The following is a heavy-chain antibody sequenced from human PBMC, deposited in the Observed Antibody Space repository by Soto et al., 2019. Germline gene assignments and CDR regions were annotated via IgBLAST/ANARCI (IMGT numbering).Heavy chain of an antibody. CDR3: ARGSTIVRGAPSWFDP. Sequence: QVQLVQSGAEVKKPGSSVKVSCKASGGTFSRYTINWVRQAPGHGLEWMGRIIPIAAIANYTQKFQGRVTITVDKSSTTAYMELSSLRSDDTAVYYCARGSTIVRGAPSWFDPWGQGTLVIVSS. D-gene: IGHD3-10*01. J-gene: IGHJ5*02. CDR2: IIPIAAIA. CDR1: GGTFSRYT. V-gene: IGHV1-69*02.